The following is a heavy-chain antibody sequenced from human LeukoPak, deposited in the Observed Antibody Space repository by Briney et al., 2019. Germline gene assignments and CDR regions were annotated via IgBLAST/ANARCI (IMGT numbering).Heavy chain of an antibody. CDR1: GGSISSGSYY. D-gene: IGHD2-2*01. CDR3: ARGGYQVLPWVFYFQH. V-gene: IGHV4-39*07. CDR2: INHSGST. Sequence: SETLSLTCTVSGGSISSGSYYWSWIRQPPGKGLEWIGEINHSGSTNYNPSLKSRVTISVDTSKNQFSLKLSSVTAADTAVYYCARGGYQVLPWVFYFQHWGQGTLVTVSS. J-gene: IGHJ1*01.